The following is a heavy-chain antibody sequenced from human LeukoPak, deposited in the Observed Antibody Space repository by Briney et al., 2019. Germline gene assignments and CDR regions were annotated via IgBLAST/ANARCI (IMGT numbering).Heavy chain of an antibody. J-gene: IGHJ4*02. D-gene: IGHD2-2*01. CDR2: ISYDGSNK. CDR1: GFTFSSYA. CDR3: LGYCSSTSCHRDY. Sequence: GGSLRLSCAASGFTFSSYAMHWVRQAPGKGLEWVAVISYDGSNKYYADSVKGRFTISRDNSRNTLYLQMNSLRAEDTAVYYCLGYCSSTSCHRDYWGRGTLVTVSS. V-gene: IGHV3-30*04.